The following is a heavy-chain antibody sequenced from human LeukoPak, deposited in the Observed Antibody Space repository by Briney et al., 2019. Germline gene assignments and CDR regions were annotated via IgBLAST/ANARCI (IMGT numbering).Heavy chain of an antibody. J-gene: IGHJ4*02. CDR3: ARGPSGGNAFGY. CDR2: ISSFSSYI. D-gene: IGHD4-23*01. V-gene: IGHV3-11*06. Sequence: PGGSLTLSSPASAFSFSDYYMSWIRQAPGKGLEWISYISSFSSYINYTDSVKGRFTISRDNAKNSLYLQMNSLRAEDTAVYYCARGPSGGNAFGYWGQGTLVTVSS. CDR1: AFSFSDYY.